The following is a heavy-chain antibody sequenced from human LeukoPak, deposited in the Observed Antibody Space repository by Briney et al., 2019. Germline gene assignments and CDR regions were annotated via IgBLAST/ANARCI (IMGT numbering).Heavy chain of an antibody. CDR3: ARGGSPSADFWSGRNWFDP. CDR1: GGPISSGGYY. D-gene: IGHD3-3*01. V-gene: IGHV4-31*03. CDR2: IYYSGST. J-gene: IGHJ5*02. Sequence: PSQTLSLTCTVSGGPISSGGYYWSWIRQHPGKGLEWIGYIYYSGSTYYNPSLKSRVTISVDTSKNQFSLKLSSVTAADTAVYYCARGGSPSADFWSGRNWFDPWGQGTLVTVSS.